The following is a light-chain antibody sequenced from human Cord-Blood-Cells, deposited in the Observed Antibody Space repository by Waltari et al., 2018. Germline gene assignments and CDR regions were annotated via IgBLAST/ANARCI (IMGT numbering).Light chain of an antibody. CDR1: SGPSSYA. J-gene: IGLJ3*02. Sequence: QLVLTQSPSASASLGASVKLTCTLSSGPSSYAIAWHQQQPEKGPRYLMKLNSDGSHSKGDGIPDRFSGSSSEAERYLTISSLQSEDEADYYCQTWGTGIHWVFGGGTKLTVL. V-gene: IGLV4-69*01. CDR3: QTWGTGIHWV. CDR2: LNSDGSH.